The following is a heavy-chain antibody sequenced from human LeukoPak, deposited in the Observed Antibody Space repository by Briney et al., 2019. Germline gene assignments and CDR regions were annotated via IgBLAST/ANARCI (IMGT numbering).Heavy chain of an antibody. V-gene: IGHV4-39*01. Sequence: PSETLSLTCTVFGGSISSSSDSWDWIRQPPGKGLEWIGSIYYSGSAHYNPSLKSRVTISVDTSKNQFSLKLSSVTAADTAVYYCAKHKGNSGLYYFDSWGQGTLVTVSS. CDR2: IYYSGSA. CDR1: GGSISSSSDS. CDR3: AKHKGNSGLYYFDS. D-gene: IGHD1-1*01. J-gene: IGHJ4*02.